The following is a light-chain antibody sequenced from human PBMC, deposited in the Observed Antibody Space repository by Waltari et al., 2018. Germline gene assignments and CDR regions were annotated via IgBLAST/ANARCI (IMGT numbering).Light chain of an antibody. J-gene: IGLJ3*02. V-gene: IGLV3-1*01. CDR2: EDN. Sequence: SFELTQPPSVSVSPGQTATITCSGAILGHKNSCWYQQKPGQSPVLVIYEDNKRPSGIPERFSASNSGNTATLTISGTQSLDEADYYCQAWDSNTVFGGGTKLTIL. CDR1: ILGHKN. CDR3: QAWDSNTV.